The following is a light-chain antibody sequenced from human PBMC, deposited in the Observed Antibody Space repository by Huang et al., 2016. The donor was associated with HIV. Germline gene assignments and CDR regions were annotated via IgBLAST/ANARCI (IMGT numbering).Light chain of an antibody. J-gene: IGKJ4*01. CDR2: GAS. V-gene: IGKV3-15*01. Sequence: EVVMTQSPATLSVFPGGRATLSCRASQNIVSSLAWYQQKPGQTPRLLVYGASTMAAGIPARFNGSGSETEFTLTISSLQSEDFAVYYCQQYYDWPPLTFGGGTEVEI. CDR1: QNIVSS. CDR3: QQYYDWPPLT.